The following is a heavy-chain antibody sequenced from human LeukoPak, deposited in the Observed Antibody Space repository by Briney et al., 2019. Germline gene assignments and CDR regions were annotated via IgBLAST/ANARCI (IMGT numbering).Heavy chain of an antibody. D-gene: IGHD3-9*01. CDR1: GFTFSNAW. J-gene: IGHJ4*02. V-gene: IGHV3-15*01. CDR3: TTYFDWLLDHFDY. CDR2: IKSKTDGGTT. Sequence: PGRSLRLSCAASGFTFSNAWMSWVRQAPGKGLEWVGRIKSKTDGGTTDYAAPVKGRFTISRDDSKNTLYLQMNSLKTEDTAMYYCTTYFDWLLDHFDYWGQGTLVTVSS.